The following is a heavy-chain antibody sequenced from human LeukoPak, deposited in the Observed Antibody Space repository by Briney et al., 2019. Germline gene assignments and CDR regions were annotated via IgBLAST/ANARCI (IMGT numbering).Heavy chain of an antibody. J-gene: IGHJ4*02. Sequence: SETLSLTCAVYGGSFSGYYWSWIRQPPGKGLEWIGEINHSGGTNYNPSLKSRVTISVDTSKNQFSLKLSSVTAADTAVYYCARGISRPDYYDSSGQKFLDYWGQGTLVTVSS. D-gene: IGHD3-22*01. CDR3: ARGISRPDYYDSSGQKFLDY. CDR2: INHSGGT. V-gene: IGHV4-34*01. CDR1: GGSFSGYY.